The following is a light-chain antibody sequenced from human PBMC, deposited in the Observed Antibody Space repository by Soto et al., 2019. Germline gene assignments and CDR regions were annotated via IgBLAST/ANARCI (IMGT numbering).Light chain of an antibody. J-gene: IGKJ1*01. CDR3: QQYNSYSPEGT. V-gene: IGKV1-5*01. CDR2: DAS. CDR1: QSISSW. Sequence: DIPMTQSPSTLFASVGDRVTITCRASQSISSWLAWYQQKPGKAPKLLIYDASSLESGVPSRFSGSGSGTEFTLTISSLQPDDFATYYCQQYNSYSPEGTFGQGTKVEIK.